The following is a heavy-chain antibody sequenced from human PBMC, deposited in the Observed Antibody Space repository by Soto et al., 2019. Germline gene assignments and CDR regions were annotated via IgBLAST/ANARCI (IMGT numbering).Heavy chain of an antibody. J-gene: IGHJ4*02. V-gene: IGHV1-69*06. CDR1: GGTFGRNA. CDR2: IIPVFGSL. D-gene: IGHD4-4*01. Sequence: QVQLVQSGAEVKKPGSSVMVSCKPSGGTFGRNAINWVRQTPGQGLEWMGGIIPVFGSLKYAQKFQGRVTITADTSTDTAYMELNSLKSEDTAVYYCARGEDYSNYDLWGQGTLVTVSS. CDR3: ARGEDYSNYDL.